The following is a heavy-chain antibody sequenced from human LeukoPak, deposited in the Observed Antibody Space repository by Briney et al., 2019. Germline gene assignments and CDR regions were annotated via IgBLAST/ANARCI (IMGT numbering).Heavy chain of an antibody. J-gene: IGHJ2*01. V-gene: IGHV4-59*01. Sequence: PSETLSLTCTVSGGSISSYYWSWIRQPPGKGLEWIGYIYYSGSTNYNPSLKSRVTISVDTSKNQFSLKLSSVTAADTAVYYCARWYYDSSGYYYGNWYFDLWGRGTLVTVSS. D-gene: IGHD3-22*01. CDR2: IYYSGST. CDR1: GGSISSYY. CDR3: ARWYYDSSGYYYGNWYFDL.